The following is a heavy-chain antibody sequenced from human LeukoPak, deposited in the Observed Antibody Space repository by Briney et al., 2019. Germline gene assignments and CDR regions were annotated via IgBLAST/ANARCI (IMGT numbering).Heavy chain of an antibody. CDR3: ARVLLYIYYFDY. CDR1: GFTFSSYE. V-gene: IGHV3-48*03. J-gene: IGHJ4*02. D-gene: IGHD4-11*01. Sequence: GGSLRLSCAASGFTFSSYEMNCVRLAPGKGLEWVSYISSSGDTKYYADSVKGRFTISRDNAKNSLYLQMNSLRAEDTAVYYCARVLLYIYYFDYWGQGTLVTVSS. CDR2: ISSSGDTK.